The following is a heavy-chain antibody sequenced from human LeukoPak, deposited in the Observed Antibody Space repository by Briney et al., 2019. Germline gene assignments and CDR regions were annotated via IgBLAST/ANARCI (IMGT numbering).Heavy chain of an antibody. D-gene: IGHD2-8*02. CDR3: ATGGQKTEYWYYYYMDV. J-gene: IGHJ6*03. CDR2: FDREDGKT. Sequence: ASVTVSCKASGYTFTDYYMHWVRQAPGKGLEWMGGFDREDGKTIYAQKFQGRDTMTEDTSTDTAYMELSSLRSEDTAVYYCATGGQKTEYWYYYYMDVWGRGTTVTVSS. V-gene: IGHV1-24*01. CDR1: GYTFTDYY.